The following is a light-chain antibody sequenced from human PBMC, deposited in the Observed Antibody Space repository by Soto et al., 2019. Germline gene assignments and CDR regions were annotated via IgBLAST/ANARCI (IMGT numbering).Light chain of an antibody. CDR3: QQYGSSLWT. CDR2: DAS. V-gene: IGKV3-15*01. Sequence: EIEMTQSPATLSVSPGERATLSCRSSQSVGRKLAWYQQKPGQAPRLLIYDASNRAMGVPARFSGSGSGTEFTLTISRLEPEDFAVYYCQQYGSSLWTFGQGTKVEIK. CDR1: QSVGRK. J-gene: IGKJ1*01.